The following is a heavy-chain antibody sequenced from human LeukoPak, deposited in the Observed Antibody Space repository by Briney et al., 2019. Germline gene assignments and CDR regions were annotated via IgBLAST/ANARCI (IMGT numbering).Heavy chain of an antibody. V-gene: IGHV1-46*01. J-gene: IGHJ4*02. CDR1: GYSFTSYY. Sequence: ASVKVSCKASGYSFTSYYMHWVRQAPGQGGEWMGIVNPSGGSTSYPKKFQGRVTMTRDMSTSTVYMELSSLRSEDTAVYYCAIIAVAGKFDYWGQGTLVTVSS. CDR2: VNPSGGST. CDR3: AIIAVAGKFDY. D-gene: IGHD6-19*01.